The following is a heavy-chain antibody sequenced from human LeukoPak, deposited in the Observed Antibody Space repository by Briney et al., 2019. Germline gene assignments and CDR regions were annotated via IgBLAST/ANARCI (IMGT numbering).Heavy chain of an antibody. CDR1: GFTFSSYA. D-gene: IGHD3-10*01. V-gene: IGHV3-21*01. CDR2: ISYSSAYI. CDR3: ASGIYYASVHTWSPV. Sequence: SGGSLRLSCAASGFTFSSYAMSWVRQAPGKGLEWVSSISYSSAYIYYIDSVKGRFTISRDDAKNSLYLQMNSLGAEDTAVYYCASGIYYASVHTWSPVWGQGILVTVSS. J-gene: IGHJ4*02.